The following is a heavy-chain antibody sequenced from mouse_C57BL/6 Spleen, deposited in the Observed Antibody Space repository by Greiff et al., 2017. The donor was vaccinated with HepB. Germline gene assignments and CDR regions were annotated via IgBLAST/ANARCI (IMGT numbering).Heavy chain of an antibody. Sequence: VQLQQPGAELVKPGASVKLSCKASGYTFTSYWMQWVKQRPGQGLEWIGEIDPSDSYTNYNQKFQGKATLTVDTSSSTAYMQLSSLTSEDSAVYYCARRTTVVATDYAMDYWGQGTSVTVSS. J-gene: IGHJ4*01. CDR2: IDPSDSYT. CDR1: GYTFTSYW. CDR3: ARRTTVVATDYAMDY. D-gene: IGHD1-1*01. V-gene: IGHV1-50*01.